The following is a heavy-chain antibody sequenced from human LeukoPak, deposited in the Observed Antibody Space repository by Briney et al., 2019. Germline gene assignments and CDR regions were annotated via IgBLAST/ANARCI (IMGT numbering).Heavy chain of an antibody. D-gene: IGHD3-22*01. J-gene: IGHJ3*02. CDR3: ASLLSSGYYSDAFDI. V-gene: IGHV1-18*01. Sequence: GASVKVSCKASGYTFTSYGISWVRQAPGQGLEWMGWISAYNGNTNYAQKLQGRVTMTTDTSTSTAYMELRSLRSEDTAVYYCASLLSSGYYSDAFDIWGQGTMVTVSS. CDR2: ISAYNGNT. CDR1: GYTFTSYG.